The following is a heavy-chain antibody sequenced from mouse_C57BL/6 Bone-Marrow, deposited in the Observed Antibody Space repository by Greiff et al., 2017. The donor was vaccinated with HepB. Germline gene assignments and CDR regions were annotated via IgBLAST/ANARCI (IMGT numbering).Heavy chain of an antibody. CDR1: GFTFTDYY. Sequence: VQLKESGGGLVQPGGSLSLSCAASGFTFTDYYMSWVRQPPGKALEWLGFIRNKANGYTTEYSASVKGRFTIYRDNSQSILYLQMNALRAEDSATYYCARLSRSPYYFDYWGQGTTLTVSS. CDR3: ARLSRSPYYFDY. CDR2: IRNKANGYTT. V-gene: IGHV7-3*01. J-gene: IGHJ2*01.